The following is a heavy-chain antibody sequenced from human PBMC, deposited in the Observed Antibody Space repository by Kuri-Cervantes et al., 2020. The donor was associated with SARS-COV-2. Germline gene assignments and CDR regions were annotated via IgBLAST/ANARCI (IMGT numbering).Heavy chain of an antibody. D-gene: IGHD5-18*01. V-gene: IGHV4-39*01. CDR2: ISYRAYT. CDR1: GGSISSSTYF. CDR3: ARIHGDYYYYMDV. J-gene: IGHJ6*03. Sequence: SETLSLTCTASGGSISSSTYFWGWIRQPPGKGLEWIGTISYRAYTYYNPSLRSRITMDVDTSKNQFSLNLNSVAAADTAVYYCARIHGDYYYYMDVWGKGTTVTVSS.